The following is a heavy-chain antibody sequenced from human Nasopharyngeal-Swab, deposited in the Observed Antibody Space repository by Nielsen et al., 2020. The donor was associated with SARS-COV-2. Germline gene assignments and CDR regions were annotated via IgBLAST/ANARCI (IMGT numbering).Heavy chain of an antibody. CDR2: IYYSGST. V-gene: IGHV4-59*01. CDR3: ASSPYDFWSGYRFDY. J-gene: IGHJ4*02. D-gene: IGHD3-3*01. Sequence: RQAPGKGLEWIGYIYYSGSTNYNPSLKSRVTISVDTSKNQFSLKLSPVTAADTAVYYCASSPYDFWSGYRFDYWGQGTLVTVSS.